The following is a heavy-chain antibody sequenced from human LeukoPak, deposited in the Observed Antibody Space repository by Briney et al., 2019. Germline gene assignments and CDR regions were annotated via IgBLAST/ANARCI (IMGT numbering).Heavy chain of an antibody. J-gene: IGHJ1*01. V-gene: IGHV3-48*01. Sequence: GGSLRLSCAASGFTFSSYSMNWVRQAPGKGLEWVSYISSSSSTIYYADSVKGRFTISRDNAKNSLYLQMNSLRAEDTAVYYCARVGRVAAAQGYFQHWGQGTLVTVSS. D-gene: IGHD6-13*01. CDR3: ARVGRVAAAQGYFQH. CDR2: ISSSSSTI. CDR1: GFTFSSYS.